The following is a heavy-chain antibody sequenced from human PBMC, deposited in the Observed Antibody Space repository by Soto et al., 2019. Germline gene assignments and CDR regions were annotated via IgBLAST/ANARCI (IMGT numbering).Heavy chain of an antibody. CDR2: INAGNGNT. Sequence: ASVKVSCKASGYTFTSYAMHWVRQAPGQRLEWMGWINAGNGNTKYSQKFQGRVTITRDTSASTAYMELSSLRSEDTAVYYCARDPAASSSLYRYYYYYYYMDVWGKGTTVTVSS. D-gene: IGHD6-13*01. J-gene: IGHJ6*03. V-gene: IGHV1-3*01. CDR3: ARDPAASSSLYRYYYYYYYMDV. CDR1: GYTFTSYA.